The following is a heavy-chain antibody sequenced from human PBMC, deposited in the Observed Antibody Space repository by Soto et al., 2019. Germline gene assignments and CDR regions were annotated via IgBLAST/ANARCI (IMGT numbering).Heavy chain of an antibody. V-gene: IGHV3-30*18. D-gene: IGHD6-6*01. Sequence: GGSLRLSCAASGFTFSSYGMHWVRQAPGKGLEWVAVISYDGSNKYYADSVKGRFTISRDNSKNTLYLQMNSLRAEDTAVYYCAKDGIYEQLVLGNWFDPWGQGTLVTVSS. J-gene: IGHJ5*02. CDR1: GFTFSSYG. CDR2: ISYDGSNK. CDR3: AKDGIYEQLVLGNWFDP.